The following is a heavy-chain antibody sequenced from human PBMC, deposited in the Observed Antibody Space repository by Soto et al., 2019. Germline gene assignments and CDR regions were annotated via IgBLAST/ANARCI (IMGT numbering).Heavy chain of an antibody. J-gene: IGHJ6*02. CDR2: IIPIFGTA. Sequence: SVKVSCKASGGTFSSYAISWVRQAPGQGLEWMGGIIPIFGTANYAQKFQGRVTITADESTSTAYMELSSLRSEDTAVYYCARDQGGTYNWKFRWYYGMDVWGQGTTVTVSS. D-gene: IGHD1-20*01. CDR3: ARDQGGTYNWKFRWYYGMDV. CDR1: GGTFSSYA. V-gene: IGHV1-69*13.